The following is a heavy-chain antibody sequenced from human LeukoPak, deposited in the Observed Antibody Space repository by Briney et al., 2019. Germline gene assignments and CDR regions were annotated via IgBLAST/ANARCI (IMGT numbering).Heavy chain of an antibody. V-gene: IGHV5-51*01. J-gene: IGHJ3*02. CDR2: IYPGDSDT. D-gene: IGHD7-27*01. CDR3: ARQTGDNAFDI. Sequence: GESLKISCKGSGYRFTTYLIGWVRQMPGKGLEWMGIIYPGDSDTRYSPSFQGQVTISADKSITTAYLQWNSLKASDTAMYYCARQTGDNAFDIWGRGTMVTVSS. CDR1: GYRFTTYL.